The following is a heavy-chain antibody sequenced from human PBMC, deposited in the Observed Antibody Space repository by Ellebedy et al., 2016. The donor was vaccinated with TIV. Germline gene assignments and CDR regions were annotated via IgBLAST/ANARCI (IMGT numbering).Heavy chain of an antibody. J-gene: IGHJ4*02. CDR3: ARKHLYGLD. CDR2: IYSGGGT. CDR1: GFTVSSNS. D-gene: IGHD3-10*01. Sequence: GESLKISCAASGFTVSSNSMNWVRQAPGKGLERVSVIYSGGGTSYADSVKGRFTIFRDTSKNTLFLKMNSLRAEDTAVYYCARKHLYGLDWGQGTLVTVSS. V-gene: IGHV3-66*01.